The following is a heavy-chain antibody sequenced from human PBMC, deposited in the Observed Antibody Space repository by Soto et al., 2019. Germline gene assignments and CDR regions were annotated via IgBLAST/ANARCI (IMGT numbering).Heavy chain of an antibody. CDR1: GVSIINYY. CDR3: ARDAPGSSYFDY. D-gene: IGHD6-13*01. Sequence: SETLSLTCTVSGVSIINYYWRWIRQPPGKGLEWIGYIYYSGSTNYNPSLKSRVTISVDTSKNQFSLKLNSVTAADTAVYYCARDAPGSSYFDYWGQGTLVTVS. V-gene: IGHV4-59*01. CDR2: IYYSGST. J-gene: IGHJ4*02.